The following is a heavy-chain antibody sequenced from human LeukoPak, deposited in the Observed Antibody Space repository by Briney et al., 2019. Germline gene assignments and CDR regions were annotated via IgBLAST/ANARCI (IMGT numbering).Heavy chain of an antibody. CDR2: IVVGSSNT. J-gene: IGHJ4*02. CDR3: AADYYDSSGYYQDY. V-gene: IGHV1-58*02. Sequence: ASVKVSCKASGFTFTSSAMQWVRQARGQRLEWIGWIVVGSSNTNYAQKFQERVTITRDMSTSTAYMELSSLRSEDTAVYYCAADYYDSSGYYQDYWGQGTLVTVSS. CDR1: GFTFTSSA. D-gene: IGHD3-22*01.